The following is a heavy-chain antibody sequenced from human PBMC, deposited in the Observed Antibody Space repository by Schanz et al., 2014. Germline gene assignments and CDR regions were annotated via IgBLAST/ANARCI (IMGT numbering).Heavy chain of an antibody. CDR1: GFTFSSYA. CDR2: IVGSGDST. J-gene: IGHJ4*02. CDR3: ARTGYDPSLTH. V-gene: IGHV3-23*04. D-gene: IGHD5-12*01. Sequence: VQLVESGGGVVQPGRSLRLSCAASGFTFSSYAMHWVRQAPGKGLEWVSHIVGSGDSTYYADSVKGRFTISRDNSKNTLYLQMNSLRAEDTAVYYCARTGYDPSLTHWGQGTLVTVSS.